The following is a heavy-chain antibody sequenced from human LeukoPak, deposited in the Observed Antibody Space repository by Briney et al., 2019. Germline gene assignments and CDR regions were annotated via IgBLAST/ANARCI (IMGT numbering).Heavy chain of an antibody. Sequence: GGSLRLSCAASGFTFSDYSMSWIRQAPGKGLEWVSYISSSGSTIYYADSVKGRFTISRDNAKNSLYLQMNSLRAEDTAVYYCARDRGPGIAAPRFAFDIWGQGTMVTVSS. J-gene: IGHJ3*02. CDR3: ARDRGPGIAAPRFAFDI. V-gene: IGHV3-11*01. CDR1: GFTFSDYS. D-gene: IGHD6-13*01. CDR2: ISSSGSTI.